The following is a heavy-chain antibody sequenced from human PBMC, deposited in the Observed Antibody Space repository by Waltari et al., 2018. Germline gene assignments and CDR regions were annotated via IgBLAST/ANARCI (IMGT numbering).Heavy chain of an antibody. CDR2: IYRGDTDT. CDR1: GYSPRDYW. D-gene: IGHD6-19*01. CDR3: ARPWNSGWYYSGMDV. V-gene: IGHV5-51*01. Sequence: EVQLVQSGAEVKKPGESLKISCQASGYSPRDYWIAWVRRMPGKGLEWMVIIYRGDTDTRYSPSFQGQVTISVDKSIDTAYLQWSSLKASDTGIYYCARPWNSGWYYSGMDVWGQGTSVTVSS. J-gene: IGHJ6*02.